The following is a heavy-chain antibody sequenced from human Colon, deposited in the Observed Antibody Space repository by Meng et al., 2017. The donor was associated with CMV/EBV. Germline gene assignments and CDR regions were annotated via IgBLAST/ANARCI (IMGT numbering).Heavy chain of an antibody. CDR2: INPSGGST. Sequence: ASVKVSCKASGYTFTSYYMHWVRQAPGQGLEWMGIINPSGGSTSYAQKFQGRVTMTRDTSTSTVYMELSSLRSEYTAVYYCAKSGRAEDAFDIWGQGTMVTVSS. V-gene: IGHV1-46*01. D-gene: IGHD1-26*01. CDR1: GYTFTSYY. J-gene: IGHJ3*02. CDR3: AKSGRAEDAFDI.